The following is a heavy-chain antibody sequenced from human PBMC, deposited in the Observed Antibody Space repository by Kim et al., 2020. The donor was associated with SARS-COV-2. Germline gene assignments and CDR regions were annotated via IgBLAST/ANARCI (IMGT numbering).Heavy chain of an antibody. D-gene: IGHD1-26*01. CDR3: ARDASWEYDAFDI. J-gene: IGHJ3*02. CDR2: IISIFGTA. Sequence: SVKVSCKASGGTFSSYAISWVRQAPGQGLEWMGGIISIFGTANYAQKFQGRVTITADESTSTAYMELSSLRSEDTAVYYCARDASWEYDAFDIWVQGTMVTVSS. CDR1: GGTFSSYA. V-gene: IGHV1-69*13.